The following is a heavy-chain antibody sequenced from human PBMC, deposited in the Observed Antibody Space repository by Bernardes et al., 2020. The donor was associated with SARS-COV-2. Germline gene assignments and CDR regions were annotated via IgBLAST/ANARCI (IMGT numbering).Heavy chain of an antibody. CDR2: IYPGDSDI. J-gene: IGHJ6*02. CDR1: GYRFTSYW. Sequence: GESLKISCKGSGYRFTSYWIAWVRQMPGKGLEWMGIIYPGDSDIRYSPSFQGQVTISADKSTSPAYLQWSSLKASDTAMYYCARHAAIAVTGGRFDYYYYYGMDVWGQGTTVTVSS. D-gene: IGHD6-19*01. CDR3: ARHAAIAVTGGRFDYYYYYGMDV. V-gene: IGHV5-51*01.